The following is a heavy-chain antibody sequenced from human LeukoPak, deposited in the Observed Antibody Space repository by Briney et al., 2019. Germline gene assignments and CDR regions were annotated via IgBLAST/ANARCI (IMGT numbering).Heavy chain of an antibody. J-gene: IGHJ4*02. Sequence: GGSLRLSCAASGFSFGSDWMSWLRQAPGKGLEWVANIRPDGGEKYYVDSVKGRFIISRDNAKNSLFLQMNSLRAEDTAVYFCARDGSGWSKDWGQGTLVTGSS. CDR2: IRPDGGEK. CDR1: GFSFGSDW. CDR3: ARDGSGWSKD. D-gene: IGHD6-19*01. V-gene: IGHV3-7*01.